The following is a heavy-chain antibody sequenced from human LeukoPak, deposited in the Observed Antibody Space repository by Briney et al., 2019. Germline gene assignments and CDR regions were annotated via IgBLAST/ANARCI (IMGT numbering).Heavy chain of an antibody. V-gene: IGHV1-2*02. CDR2: INPNSGGT. CDR1: GYTFTNYG. J-gene: IGHJ4*02. D-gene: IGHD4-17*01. Sequence: ASVKVSCKASGYTFTNYGISWVRQAPGQGLEWMGWINPNSGGTNYAQKFQGRVTMTRDTSISTAYMELSRLRSDDTAVYYCARELYGGNSEGYWGQGTLVTVSS. CDR3: ARELYGGNSEGY.